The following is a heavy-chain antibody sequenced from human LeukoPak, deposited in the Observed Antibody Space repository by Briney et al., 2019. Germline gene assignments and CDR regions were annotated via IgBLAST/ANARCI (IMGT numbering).Heavy chain of an antibody. CDR2: IKQDGSEK. CDR1: GFTFSSYW. V-gene: IGHV3-7*01. J-gene: IGHJ4*02. CDR3: AREYVDTAMVRFDY. D-gene: IGHD5-18*01. Sequence: GGSLRLSCAAPGFTFSSYWMSWVRQAPGKGLEWVANIKQDGSEKYYADSVKGRFTISRDNAKNSLYLQMNSLRAEDTALYYCAREYVDTAMVRFDYWSQGTLVTVSS.